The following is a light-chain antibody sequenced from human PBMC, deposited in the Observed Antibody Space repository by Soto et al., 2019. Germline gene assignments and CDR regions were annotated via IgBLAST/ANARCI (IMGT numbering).Light chain of an antibody. Sequence: DSQMTQSPRTMSAAVGDRVTITCLASQSISSWLAWYQQKPGKAPKLLIYNASSLESGVPSRFSGSGSGTEFTLTISSLQPDDFATYYCQQYNSYSKTFGQGTKVDI. CDR1: QSISSW. V-gene: IGKV1-5*03. CDR3: QQYNSYSKT. CDR2: NAS. J-gene: IGKJ1*01.